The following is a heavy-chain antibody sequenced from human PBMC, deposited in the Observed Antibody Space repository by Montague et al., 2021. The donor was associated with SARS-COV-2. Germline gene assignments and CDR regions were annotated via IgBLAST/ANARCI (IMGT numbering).Heavy chain of an antibody. Sequence: SETLSLTCNVSGGSINSYSWSWIRQPPGKGLEWIANFHYSGRSDHNPSLESRVTISVDMSQSQVSLKLTAVTAADTAVCYCAKVAGSHDTFDIWGRGTMVTVSS. D-gene: IGHD6-19*01. CDR1: GGSINSYS. CDR3: AKVAGSHDTFDI. V-gene: IGHV4-59*01. J-gene: IGHJ3*02. CDR2: FHYSGRS.